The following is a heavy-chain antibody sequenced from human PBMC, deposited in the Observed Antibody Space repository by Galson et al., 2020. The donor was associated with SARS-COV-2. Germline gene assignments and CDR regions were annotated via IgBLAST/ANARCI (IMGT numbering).Heavy chain of an antibody. CDR3: AKDLVGYCSGGSCYPRDDDFDY. D-gene: IGHD2-15*01. J-gene: IGHJ4*02. CDR1: GFTFSSYA. Sequence: GESLKISCAASGFTFSSYAMSWVRQAPGKGLEWVSGISGSGGSTYYADSVKGRFTISRDNSKNTLYLQMNSLRAEDTAVYYCAKDLVGYCSGGSCYPRDDDFDYWGQGTLVTVSS. V-gene: IGHV3-23*01. CDR2: ISGSGGST.